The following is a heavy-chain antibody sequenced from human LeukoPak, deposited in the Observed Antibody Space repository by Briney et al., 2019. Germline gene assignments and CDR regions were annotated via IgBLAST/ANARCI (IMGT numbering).Heavy chain of an antibody. D-gene: IGHD2-15*01. CDR1: GYTFTSYY. CDR2: INPSGGST. J-gene: IGHJ4*02. Sequence: ASVKVPCKASGYTFTSYYMHWVRQAPGQGLEWMGIINPSGGSTSYAQKFQGRVTMTRDTSTSTVYMELSSLRSEDTAVYYCARDMGYCSGGSCYPPRGIDYWGQGTLVTVSS. CDR3: ARDMGYCSGGSCYPPRGIDY. V-gene: IGHV1-46*01.